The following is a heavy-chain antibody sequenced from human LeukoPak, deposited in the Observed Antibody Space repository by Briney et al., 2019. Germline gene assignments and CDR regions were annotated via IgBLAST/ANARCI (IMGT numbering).Heavy chain of an antibody. CDR2: IYTSGST. CDR3: ARVMVRGVIWWFDP. CDR1: GGSISSYY. Sequence: SETLSLTCTVSGGSISSYYWSWIRQPAGKGLEWIGRIYTSGSTNYNPSLKSRVTMSVDTSKNQFSLKLSSVTAADTAVYYCARVMVRGVIWWFDPWGQGTLVTVSS. J-gene: IGHJ5*02. D-gene: IGHD3-10*01. V-gene: IGHV4-4*07.